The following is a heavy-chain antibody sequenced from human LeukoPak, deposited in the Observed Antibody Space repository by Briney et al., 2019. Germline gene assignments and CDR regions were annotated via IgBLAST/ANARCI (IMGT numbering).Heavy chain of an antibody. Sequence: SVKVSCKASGGTFSSYAISWVRQAPGQGLEWMGGIIPIFGTANYAQKFQGRVTITADESTSTAYMELSSLRSEDTAVYYCARDRRTAAALDYWGRGTPVTVSS. CDR3: ARDRRTAAALDY. D-gene: IGHD6-13*01. CDR1: GGTFSSYA. CDR2: IIPIFGTA. V-gene: IGHV1-69*01. J-gene: IGHJ4*02.